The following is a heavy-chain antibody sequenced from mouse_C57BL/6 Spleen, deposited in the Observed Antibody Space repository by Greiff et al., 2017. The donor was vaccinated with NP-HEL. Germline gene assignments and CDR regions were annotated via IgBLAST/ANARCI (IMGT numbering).Heavy chain of an antibody. CDR3: AIDSGYSFDY. Sequence: VQLQQSGTELVKPGASVKLSCKASGYTFTSYWMHWVKQRPGQGLEWIGNINPSNGDTKYNENLKNKATLTVDKSSSTAYMHLSSLTSEDSAVYCCAIDSGYSFDYWGQGTTLTVSS. D-gene: IGHD3-2*02. J-gene: IGHJ2*01. CDR2: INPSNGDT. V-gene: IGHV1-53*01. CDR1: GYTFTSYW.